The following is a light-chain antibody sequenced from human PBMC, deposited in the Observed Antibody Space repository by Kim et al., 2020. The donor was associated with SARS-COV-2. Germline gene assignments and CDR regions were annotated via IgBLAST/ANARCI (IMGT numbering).Light chain of an antibody. Sequence: DIQLTQSPSTLSSSVGDRASISCRASQSVSSWLAWYQQRPGKVPKLLLYKTSIIDSGVPSRFSGSGSGTEFTLTISSLQPDDFAAYYCQQHNGRPSFFGQGTRVEIK. V-gene: IGKV1-5*03. CDR1: QSVSSW. CDR2: KTS. CDR3: QQHNGRPSF. J-gene: IGKJ5*01.